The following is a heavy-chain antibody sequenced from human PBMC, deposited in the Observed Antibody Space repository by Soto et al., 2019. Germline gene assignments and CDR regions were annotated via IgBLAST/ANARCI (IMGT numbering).Heavy chain of an antibody. CDR1: GGSFSGYY. J-gene: IGHJ4*02. CDR2: INHSGST. CDR3: ARDGLRRVVDY. V-gene: IGHV4-34*01. D-gene: IGHD4-17*01. Sequence: PSETLSLTCAVYGGSFSGYYWSWIRQPPGKGLEWIGEINHSGSTNYNPSLKSRVTISVDTSKNQFSLKLSSVTAADTAVYYCARDGLRRVVDYWGQGTLVTVSS.